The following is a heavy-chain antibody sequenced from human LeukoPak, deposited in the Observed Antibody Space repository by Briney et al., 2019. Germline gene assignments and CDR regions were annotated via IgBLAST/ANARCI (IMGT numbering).Heavy chain of an antibody. Sequence: ASETLSLTCAVYGGSFSGYYLSWIRQPPGKGLEWIGEINHSGSTNYNPSLKSRVTISVDTSKNQFSLKLSSVTAADTAVYYCARVSAVVTLGYWGQGTLVTVSS. D-gene: IGHD4-23*01. CDR1: GGSFSGYY. CDR3: ARVSAVVTLGY. CDR2: INHSGST. V-gene: IGHV4-34*01. J-gene: IGHJ4*02.